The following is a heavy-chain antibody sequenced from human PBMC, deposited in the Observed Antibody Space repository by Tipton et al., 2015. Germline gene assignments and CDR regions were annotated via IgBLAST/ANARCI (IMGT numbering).Heavy chain of an antibody. D-gene: IGHD3-9*01. CDR1: GGSLSSGSYY. V-gene: IGHV4-39*05. CDR2: ISHSGNT. Sequence: PSLTCTVSGGSLSSGSYYWSWIRQPPGKGLEWIGSISHSGNTYYNPSLKSRVTMSRDTSKNQFSLKLTSVTAADTAVYYCACQDYDSLTRDYQTVDYWGQGTLVTVSS. CDR3: ACQDYDSLTRDYQTVDY. J-gene: IGHJ4*02.